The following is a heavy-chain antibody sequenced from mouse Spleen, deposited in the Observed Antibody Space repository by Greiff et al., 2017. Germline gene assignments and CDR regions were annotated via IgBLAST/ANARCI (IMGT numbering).Heavy chain of an antibody. CDR1: GFTFSDYG. CDR2: ISSGSSTI. J-gene: IGHJ4*01. Sequence: VQLKESGGGLVKPGGSLKLSCAASGFTFSDYGMHWVRQAPEKGLEWVAYISSGSSTIYYADTVKGRFTISRDNAKNTLFLQMTSLRSEDTAMYYCARIGYTYAMDYWGQGTSVTVSS. D-gene: IGHD2-14*01. V-gene: IGHV5-17*01. CDR3: ARIGYTYAMDY.